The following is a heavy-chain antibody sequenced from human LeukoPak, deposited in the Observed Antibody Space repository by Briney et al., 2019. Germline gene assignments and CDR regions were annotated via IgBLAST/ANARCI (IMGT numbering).Heavy chain of an antibody. V-gene: IGHV4-34*01. CDR1: SGSFSGYY. CDR3: ARGVKYTIFGVVTKKPYYYYYMDV. Sequence: SETLSLTCAVYSGSFSGYYWSWIRQPPGKGLEWIGEINDSGSTNYNPSLKSRVTISVDTSKNQFSLKLSSVTAADTAVYYCARGVKYTIFGVVTKKPYYYYYMDVWGKGTTVTVSS. CDR2: INDSGST. J-gene: IGHJ6*03. D-gene: IGHD3-3*01.